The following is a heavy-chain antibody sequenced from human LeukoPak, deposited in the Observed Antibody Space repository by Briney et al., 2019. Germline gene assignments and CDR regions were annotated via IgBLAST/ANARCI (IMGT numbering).Heavy chain of an antibody. CDR2: INPNSGGT. Sequence: ASVKVSCKASGYTFTGYYMHWVRHAPGQGLEWMGWINPNSGGTNYAQKFQGRVTMTRDTSISTAYMELSRLRSDDTAVYYCARVEGIAGTEFDYWGQGTLVTVSS. CDR3: ARVEGIAGTEFDY. J-gene: IGHJ4*02. V-gene: IGHV1-2*02. CDR1: GYTFTGYY. D-gene: IGHD1-20*01.